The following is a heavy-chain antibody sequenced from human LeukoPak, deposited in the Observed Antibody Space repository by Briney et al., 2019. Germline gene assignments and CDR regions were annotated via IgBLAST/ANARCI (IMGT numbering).Heavy chain of an antibody. CDR1: GYSFTSYW. J-gene: IGHJ3*02. D-gene: IGHD3-3*01. V-gene: IGHV5-51*01. CDR3: ARTVNYDFWSGNSNAFDI. Sequence: PGESLKISCKGSGYSFTSYWIGWVRQMPGKGLEWMGIIYPGDSDTRYSPSFQGQVTISADKSISTACLQWSSLKASDTAMYYCARTVNYDFWSGNSNAFDIWGQGTMVTVSS. CDR2: IYPGDSDT.